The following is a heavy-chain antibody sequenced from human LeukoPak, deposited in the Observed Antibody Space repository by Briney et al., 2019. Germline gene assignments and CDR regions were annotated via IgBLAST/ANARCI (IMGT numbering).Heavy chain of an antibody. CDR3: ARAQGDFWSGYLSAGLHPNTRYFDY. CDR1: GYTFTSYG. CDR2: ISAYNGNT. D-gene: IGHD3-3*01. Sequence: GASVKVSCKASGYTFTSYGISWVRQAPGQGLEWMGWISAYNGNTNYAQKLQGRVTMTTDTSTSTAYMELRSLRSDDTAVYYCARAQGDFWSGYLSAGLHPNTRYFDYWGQGTLATVSS. V-gene: IGHV1-18*01. J-gene: IGHJ4*02.